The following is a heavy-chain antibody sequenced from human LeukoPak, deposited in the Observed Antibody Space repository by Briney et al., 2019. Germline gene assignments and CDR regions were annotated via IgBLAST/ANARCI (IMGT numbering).Heavy chain of an antibody. D-gene: IGHD5-12*01. V-gene: IGHV3-21*01. J-gene: IGHJ4*02. CDR1: GFTFSDYN. Sequence: GGCLRLSCLASGFTFSDYNFNWVRQAPGKGLEWVSSINGGSTHKFYGDSVKGRFIISRDNAKRSLYLEMNSLRAEDTAVYYCARDGTRAYTGYDFDFWGQGTLVSVSS. CDR3: ARDGTRAYTGYDFDF. CDR2: INGGSTHK.